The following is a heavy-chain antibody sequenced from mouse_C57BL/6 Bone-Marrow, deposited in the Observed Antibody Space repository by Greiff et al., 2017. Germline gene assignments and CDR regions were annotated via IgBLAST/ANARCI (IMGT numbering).Heavy chain of an antibody. D-gene: IGHD1-1*01. CDR2: IDPENGDT. J-gene: IGHJ1*03. CDR3: TTWVYYGSSLQGWYFDV. V-gene: IGHV14-4*01. Sequence: VQLKQSGAELVRPGASVKLSCTASGFNIKDDYMHWVKQRPEQGLEWIGWIDPENGDTEYASKFQGKATITADTSSNTAYLQLSSLTSEDTAVYYWTTWVYYGSSLQGWYFDVWGTGTTVTVSS. CDR1: GFNIKDDY.